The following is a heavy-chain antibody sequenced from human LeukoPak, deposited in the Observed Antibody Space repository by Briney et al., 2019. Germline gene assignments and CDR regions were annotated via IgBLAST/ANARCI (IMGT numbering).Heavy chain of an antibody. Sequence: GESLKISCKGSGYSFTTYWIAWVRQMPGKGLEWMGIIYPGDSDTAYSPSFQGQVTMSADKSISTAYLQWSTLKASDTAMYYCARQADGSGRFDFWGQGTLVTVSS. CDR2: IYPGDSDT. J-gene: IGHJ4*02. CDR3: ARQADGSGRFDF. D-gene: IGHD3-10*01. CDR1: GYSFTTYW. V-gene: IGHV5-51*01.